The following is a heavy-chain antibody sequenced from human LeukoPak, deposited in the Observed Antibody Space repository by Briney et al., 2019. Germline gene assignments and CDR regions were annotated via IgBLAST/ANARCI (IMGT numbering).Heavy chain of an antibody. CDR1: GGSISSYY. D-gene: IGHD3-10*01. J-gene: IGHJ4*02. CDR3: ARGTMRGFGELLAPNFDY. V-gene: IGHV4-4*07. CDR2: IYTSGST. Sequence: PSETLSLTCTVSGGSISSYYWSWIRQPAGKGLEWIGRIYTSGSTNYNPSLKSRVTISVDTSKNQFSLKLSSVTAADTAVYYCARGTMRGFGELLAPNFDYWGQGTLVTVSS.